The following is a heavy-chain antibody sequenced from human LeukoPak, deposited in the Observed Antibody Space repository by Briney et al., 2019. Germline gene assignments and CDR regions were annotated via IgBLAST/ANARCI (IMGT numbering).Heavy chain of an antibody. D-gene: IGHD3-22*01. J-gene: IGHJ3*02. V-gene: IGHV4-4*07. Sequence: SETLSLTCTVSGGSISSYYWSWIRQPAGKGLEWIGRIYISGSTNYNPSLKSRVTMSVDTSKNQFSLKLSSVTAADTALYYCARQQSGSGYGDSFDIWGQGTMVTVSS. CDR3: ARQQSGSGYGDSFDI. CDR1: GGSISSYY. CDR2: IYISGST.